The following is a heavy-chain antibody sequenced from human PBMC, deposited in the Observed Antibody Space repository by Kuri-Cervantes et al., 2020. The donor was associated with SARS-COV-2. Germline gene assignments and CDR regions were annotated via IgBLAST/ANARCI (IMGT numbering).Heavy chain of an antibody. V-gene: IGHV3-23*01. D-gene: IGHD6-13*01. Sequence: GGSLRLSCAASGFNFSNHAMSWVRQAPGKGLEWVAVMSGSGNSRHSADSARGRFTISRDNSKNTLYLELSSLRAEDTAVYYCAKAAVDPTDPLDYWGQGTLVTVSS. CDR1: GFNFSNHA. CDR2: MSGSGNSR. CDR3: AKAAVDPTDPLDY. J-gene: IGHJ4*02.